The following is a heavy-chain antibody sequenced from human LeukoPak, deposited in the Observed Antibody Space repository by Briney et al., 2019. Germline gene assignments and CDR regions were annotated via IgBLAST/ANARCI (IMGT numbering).Heavy chain of an antibody. CDR1: GGSISSYY. D-gene: IGHD5-18*01. Sequence: PSETLSLTCTVSGGSISSYYWSWIRQPPGKGLEWIGYIYYSGSTNYNPSLKSRVTISVDTSKNQFSLKLSSVTAADTAVYYCARASAMATIGIFDYWGQGTLVTVSS. CDR3: ARASAMATIGIFDY. CDR2: IYYSGST. V-gene: IGHV4-59*01. J-gene: IGHJ4*02.